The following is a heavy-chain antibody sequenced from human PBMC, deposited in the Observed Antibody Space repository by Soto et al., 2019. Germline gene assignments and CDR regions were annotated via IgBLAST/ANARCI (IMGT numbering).Heavy chain of an antibody. V-gene: IGHV3-23*01. J-gene: IGHJ4*02. D-gene: IGHD5-12*01. CDR2: ISGSGGST. CDR3: AKDRRLVDIVGPYYFDY. Sequence: GGSLRLSCAASGFTFSSYAMSWVRQAPGKGLEWVSAISGSGGSTYYADSVKGRFTISRDNSKNTLYLQMNSLRAEDTAVYYCAKDRRLVDIVGPYYFDYWGQGTLVTVSS. CDR1: GFTFSSYA.